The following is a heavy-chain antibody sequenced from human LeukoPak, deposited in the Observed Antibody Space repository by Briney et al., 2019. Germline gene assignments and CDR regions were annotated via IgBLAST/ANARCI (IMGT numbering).Heavy chain of an antibody. V-gene: IGHV1-8*01. D-gene: IGHD1-26*01. CDR2: MNPSSGNT. CDR3: ARTVGATNCFDP. CDR1: GYTFTSYD. Sequence: GASVKVSCKASGYTFTSYDINWVRQATGQGLEWMGWMNPSSGNTGYAQKFQGRVTMTRNTSISTAYMELSSLRSEDTAVYYCARTVGATNCFDPWGQGTLVTVSS. J-gene: IGHJ5*02.